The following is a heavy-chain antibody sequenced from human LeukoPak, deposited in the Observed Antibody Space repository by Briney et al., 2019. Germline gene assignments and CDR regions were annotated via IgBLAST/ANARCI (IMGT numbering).Heavy chain of an antibody. V-gene: IGHV4-59*01. CDR2: IYYSGST. D-gene: IGHD5-12*01. CDR3: ARNSGYDKRYPFDY. CDR1: GGSISSYY. Sequence: PSETLSLTCTVSGGSISSYYWSWIRQPPGKGLEWIGYIYYSGSTNYNPSLKSRVTISVDTSKNQYSLKRSSVTAADTAVYYCARNSGYDKRYPFDYWGQGTLVTVSS. J-gene: IGHJ4*02.